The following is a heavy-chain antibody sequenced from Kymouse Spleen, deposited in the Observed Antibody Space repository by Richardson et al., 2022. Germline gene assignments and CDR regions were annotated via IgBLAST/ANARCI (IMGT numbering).Heavy chain of an antibody. CDR1: GFTFSSYS. CDR3: ARGAPDYYGSGSYYKNFDY. J-gene: IGHJ4*02. CDR2: ISSSSSTI. Sequence: EVQLVESGGGLVQPGGSLRLSCAASGFTFSSYSMNWVRQAPGKGLEWVSYISSSSSTIYYADSVKGRFTISRDNAKNSLYLQMNSLRDEDTAVYYCARGAPDYYGSGSYYKNFDYWGQGTLVTVSS. D-gene: IGHD3-10*01. V-gene: IGHV3-48*02.